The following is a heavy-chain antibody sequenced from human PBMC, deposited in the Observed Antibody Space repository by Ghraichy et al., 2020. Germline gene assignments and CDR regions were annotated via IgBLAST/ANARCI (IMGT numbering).Heavy chain of an antibody. CDR3: ARGRYYAPLDY. Sequence: ASVKVSCKASGYTFNSYGINWVRQAPGQGLEWMGWVSAYNGNTNYAQKLQGRVTMATDTSTSTAYMELRSLRSDDTAVYYCARGRYYAPLDYWGQGTLVTVSS. D-gene: IGHD1-26*01. V-gene: IGHV1-18*01. CDR2: VSAYNGNT. J-gene: IGHJ4*02. CDR1: GYTFNSYG.